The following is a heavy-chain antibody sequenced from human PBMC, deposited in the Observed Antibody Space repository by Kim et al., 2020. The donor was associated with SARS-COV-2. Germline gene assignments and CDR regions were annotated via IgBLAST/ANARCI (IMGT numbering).Heavy chain of an antibody. CDR1: GYTFTSYG. CDR2: ISAYNGNT. CDR3: SRRVVYYDSSGYFSLSVIENDY. Sequence: ASVKVSCKASGYTFTSYGISWVRQAPGQGLEWMGWISAYNGNTNYAQKLQGRVTMTTDTSTSTAYMELRSLRSDDTAVYYCSRRVVYYDSSGYFSLSVIENDYWGQGTLVTVSS. V-gene: IGHV1-18*01. J-gene: IGHJ4*02. D-gene: IGHD3-22*01.